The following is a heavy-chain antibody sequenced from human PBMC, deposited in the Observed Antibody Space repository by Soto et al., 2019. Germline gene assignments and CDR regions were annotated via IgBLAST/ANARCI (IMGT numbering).Heavy chain of an antibody. V-gene: IGHV1-18*01. D-gene: IGHD3-22*01. CDR2: ISAYNDNP. Sequence: QIQLVQSGAEVKKPGASVKVSCKASGYTFTNYGISWVRQAPGQGLEWMGWISAYNDNPNYAKKLQARVTMTTDTTASTAYMELRSLISDDKAVYYCARSIGSGYYALSYWGQGTLGTVSS. CDR3: ARSIGSGYYALSY. J-gene: IGHJ4*02. CDR1: GYTFTNYG.